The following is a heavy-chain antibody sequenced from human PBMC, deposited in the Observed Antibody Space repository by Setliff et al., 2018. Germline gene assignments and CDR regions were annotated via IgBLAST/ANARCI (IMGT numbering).Heavy chain of an antibody. D-gene: IGHD6-6*01. Sequence: PSETLSLTCTVSGGSIRSGGYYWIWIRQHPGKGLEWIGYIYYSGSTYYNPSLKSRVTISVDTSKNQFSLKLSSVPAADTAVYYCARDRARGQLVLDYWGQGTLVTVSS. CDR2: IYYSGST. V-gene: IGHV4-31*03. CDR3: ARDRARGQLVLDY. CDR1: GGSIRSGGYY. J-gene: IGHJ4*02.